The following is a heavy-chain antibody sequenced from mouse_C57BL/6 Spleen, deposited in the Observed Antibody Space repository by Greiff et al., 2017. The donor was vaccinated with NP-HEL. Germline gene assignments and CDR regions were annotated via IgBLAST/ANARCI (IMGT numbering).Heavy chain of an antibody. D-gene: IGHD1-1*01. Sequence: EVMLVESEGGLVQPGSSMKLSCTASGFTFSDYYMAWVRQVPEKGLEWVANINYDGSSTYYLDSLKSRFIISRDNAKNILYLQMSSLKSEDTATYYCARGNYYGSSFDVWGTGTTVTVSS. CDR3: ARGNYYGSSFDV. CDR1: GFTFSDYY. J-gene: IGHJ1*03. V-gene: IGHV5-16*01. CDR2: INYDGSST.